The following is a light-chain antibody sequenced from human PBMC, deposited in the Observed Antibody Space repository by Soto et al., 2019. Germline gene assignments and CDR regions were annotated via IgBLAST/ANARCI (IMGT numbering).Light chain of an antibody. Sequence: QAVVTQEPSFSVSPGGTVTLTCGLSSGSVSTSNYPSWHQQTPGQAPRTLIYSTTTRSSGVPDRFSGSILGNRAALTITGAKADDESDYYCVLYMGSGISVFGGGTKLTIL. V-gene: IGLV8-61*01. CDR3: VLYMGSGISV. J-gene: IGLJ2*01. CDR1: SGSVSTSNY. CDR2: STT.